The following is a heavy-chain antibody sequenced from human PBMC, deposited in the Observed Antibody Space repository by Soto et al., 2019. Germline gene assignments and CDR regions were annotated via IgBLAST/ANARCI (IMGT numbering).Heavy chain of an antibody. CDR1: GGSIRSYY. Sequence: SETLSLTSTVAGGSIRSYYWSWIRQPPGKGLEWIGYIYYSGSTNYNPSLKSRVTISVDTSKNQFSLKLSSVTAADTAVYYCARELAAAASNWFDPWGQGTLVTVSS. CDR2: IYYSGST. J-gene: IGHJ5*02. V-gene: IGHV4-59*01. D-gene: IGHD6-13*01. CDR3: ARELAAAASNWFDP.